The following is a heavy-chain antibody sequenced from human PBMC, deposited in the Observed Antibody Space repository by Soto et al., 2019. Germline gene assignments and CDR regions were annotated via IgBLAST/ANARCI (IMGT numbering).Heavy chain of an antibody. CDR2: INHSGST. CDR3: AAGGSGSLFPFDY. V-gene: IGHV4-34*01. J-gene: IGHJ4*02. CDR1: DGSFSGYN. Sequence: QVHLQQWGAGLLKPSETLSLTCAVYDGSFSGYNWSWIRQPPGKGLEWIGEINHSGSTNYNPSLKSRVTRSVDKSKNQFSLKLSSVTAADTAVYYCAAGGSGSLFPFDYWGQGTLVTVSS. D-gene: IGHD3-10*01.